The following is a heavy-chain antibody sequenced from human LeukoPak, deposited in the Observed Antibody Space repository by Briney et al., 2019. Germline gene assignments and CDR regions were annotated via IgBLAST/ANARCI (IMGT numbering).Heavy chain of an antibody. D-gene: IGHD6-13*01. J-gene: IGHJ6*03. CDR1: GFTFSSYA. V-gene: IGHV3-23*01. CDR2: ISGSGGST. CDR3: AKDSYSSSWRYYSYMDA. Sequence: GGSLRLSCAASGFTFSSYAMSWVRQAPGKGLEWVSAISGSGGSTYYADSVKGRFTISRDNSKNTLYLQMNSLRAEDTAVYYCAKDSYSSSWRYYSYMDAGAKGPTLTVS.